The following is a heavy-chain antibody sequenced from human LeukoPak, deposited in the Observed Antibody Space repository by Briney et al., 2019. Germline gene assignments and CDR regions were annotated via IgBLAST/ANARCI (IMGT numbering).Heavy chain of an antibody. V-gene: IGHV3-23*01. D-gene: IGHD3-3*01. J-gene: IGHJ4*02. Sequence: PGGSLRLSCAASGFTFSSYAMGWVRQAPGKGLEWVSAISGSGGSTYYADSVKGRFTISRDNSKNTLYLQMNSLRAEDTAVYYYAKPSLRFLEWLPFDYWGQGTLVTVSS. CDR2: ISGSGGST. CDR1: GFTFSSYA. CDR3: AKPSLRFLEWLPFDY.